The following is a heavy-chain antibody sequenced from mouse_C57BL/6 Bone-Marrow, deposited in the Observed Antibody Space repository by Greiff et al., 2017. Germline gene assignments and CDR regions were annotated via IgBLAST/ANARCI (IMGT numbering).Heavy chain of an antibody. CDR2: IYPGDGDT. J-gene: IGHJ2*01. V-gene: IGHV1-82*01. Sequence: QVHVKQSGPELVKPGASVKISCKASGYAFSSSWMNWVKQRPGKGLEWIGRIYPGDGDTNYNGKFKGKATLTVDKSSSTAYMQLSSLTAEDSAVYFGARNGGYYDSRSYFDYWGQGTTLTVSA. CDR1: GYAFSSSW. D-gene: IGHD1-1*01. CDR3: ARNGGYYDSRSYFDY.